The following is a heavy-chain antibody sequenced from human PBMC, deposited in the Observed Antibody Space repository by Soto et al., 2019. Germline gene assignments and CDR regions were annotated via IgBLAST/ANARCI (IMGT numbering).Heavy chain of an antibody. CDR3: ATSQKGYNWNYFDH. CDR2: VFHTGFT. D-gene: IGHD1-1*01. Sequence: QLQLEESGPGLVKPSETLSLTCAVSGGSVSGSYYYWAWLRQSPGKGPEWIGSVFHTGFTSYNPSLESRVSVSVDTSKGQFSLKLSAVTASDTAVYYCATSQKGYNWNYFDHWGQGALVTVSS. J-gene: IGHJ4*02. CDR1: GGSVSGSYYY. V-gene: IGHV4-39*01.